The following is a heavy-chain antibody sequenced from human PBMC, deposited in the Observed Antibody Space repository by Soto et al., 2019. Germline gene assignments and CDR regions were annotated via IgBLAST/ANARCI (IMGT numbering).Heavy chain of an antibody. CDR1: GFTFSSYA. D-gene: IGHD3-10*01. CDR2: ISGSGGST. V-gene: IGHV3-23*01. J-gene: IGHJ4*02. CDR3: ANWGVPGFGELSQFDY. Sequence: GGSLRLSCAASGFTFSSYAMSWVRQAPGKGLEWVSAISGSGGSTYYADSVKGRFTISRDNSKNTLYLQMNSLRAEDTAVYYCANWGVPGFGELSQFDYWGQGTLVTVSS.